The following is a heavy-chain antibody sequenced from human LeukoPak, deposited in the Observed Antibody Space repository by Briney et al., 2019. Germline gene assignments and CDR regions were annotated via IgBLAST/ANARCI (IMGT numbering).Heavy chain of an antibody. CDR1: GFTFSSYW. V-gene: IGHV3-7*03. CDR2: IKQDGSEK. J-gene: IGHJ3*02. Sequence: PGGSLRLSRAASGFTFSSYWMSWVRQAPGKGLEWVANIKQDGSEKYYVDSVKGRFTISRDNAKNSLYLQMNSLRAEDTAVYYCARVRLAVASTNAFDIWGQGTMVTVSS. D-gene: IGHD6-19*01. CDR3: ARVRLAVASTNAFDI.